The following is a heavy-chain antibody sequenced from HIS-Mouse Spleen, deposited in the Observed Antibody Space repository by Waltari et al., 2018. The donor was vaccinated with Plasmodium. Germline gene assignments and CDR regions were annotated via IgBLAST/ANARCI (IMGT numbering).Heavy chain of an antibody. CDR2: IKSKTDGGTT. V-gene: IGHV3-15*01. J-gene: IGHJ4*02. D-gene: IGHD3-10*01. CDR3: TTEYYYGSGSYSFDY. CDR1: GFTFSNAW. Sequence: EVQLVESGGGLVKPGGSLRLSCVASGFTFSNAWMSWVRQAPGKGLEWVGRIKSKTDGGTTDYAAPVKGRFTISRDDSKNTLYLQMNSLKTEDTAVYYCTTEYYYGSGSYSFDYWGQGTLVTVSS.